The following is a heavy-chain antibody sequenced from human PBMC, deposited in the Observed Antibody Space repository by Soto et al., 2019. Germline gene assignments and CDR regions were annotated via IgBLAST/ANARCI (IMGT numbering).Heavy chain of an antibody. CDR2: ISDNSSVI. J-gene: IGHJ4*02. V-gene: IGHV3-48*02. D-gene: IGHD2-8*01. Sequence: EVQLVESGGGLVQPGGSLRLSCAASGFTFSTYSINWVRQAPGKGLEWISYISDNSSVIYYADAVKGRFTISRDNAKNSVYLQMHSLRDEDTAVYYCARDRDAYCSKGICSGPYFDYWGQGTLVTVSS. CDR1: GFTFSTYS. CDR3: ARDRDAYCSKGICSGPYFDY.